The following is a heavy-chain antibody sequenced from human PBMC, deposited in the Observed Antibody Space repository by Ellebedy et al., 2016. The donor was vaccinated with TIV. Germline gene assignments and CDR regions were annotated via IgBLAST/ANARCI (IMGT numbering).Heavy chain of an antibody. Sequence: AASVKVSCKASGYKFIDYYLHWVRQAPGKGLEWMGWINPKSGDIKYAQNFQGRATLTRDTSVNTAYMQLSRLRSDDTAVYYCARTRWQLAFDYWGQGTLVTVSS. CDR3: ARTRWQLAFDY. CDR1: GYKFIDYY. J-gene: IGHJ4*02. CDR2: INPKSGDI. D-gene: IGHD4-23*01. V-gene: IGHV1-2*02.